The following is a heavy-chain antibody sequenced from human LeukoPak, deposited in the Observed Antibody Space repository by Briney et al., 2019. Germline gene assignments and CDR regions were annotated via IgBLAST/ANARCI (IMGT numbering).Heavy chain of an antibody. Sequence: GGSLRLSCAASGFTFSSYAMSRVRQAPWKGLEWVTAISGSGGSTYYADSVKGRFTISRDNSKNTLYLQMNSLGAEDTAVYYCAKDRRYCSSTSCYDAYDAFDIWGQGTMVTVSS. D-gene: IGHD2-2*01. CDR1: GFTFSSYA. J-gene: IGHJ3*02. CDR3: AKDRRYCSSTSCYDAYDAFDI. CDR2: ISGSGGST. V-gene: IGHV3-23*01.